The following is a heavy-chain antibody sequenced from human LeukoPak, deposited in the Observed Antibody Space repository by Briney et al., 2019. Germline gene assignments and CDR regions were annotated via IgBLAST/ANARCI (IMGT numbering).Heavy chain of an antibody. CDR3: TNFPHGYGDFFP. D-gene: IGHD4-17*01. CDR1: GFIFSGSD. CDR2: IRTNTKNYAT. V-gene: IGHV3-73*01. J-gene: IGHJ5*02. Sequence: GGSLRLSCAASGFIFSGSDMHWFRQASGKGLEWVGRIRTNTKNYATAYAGSVKGRFILSRDDSKNTAYLQMNSLKTEDTAIYYCTNFPHGYGDFFPWGQGNLVTVSS.